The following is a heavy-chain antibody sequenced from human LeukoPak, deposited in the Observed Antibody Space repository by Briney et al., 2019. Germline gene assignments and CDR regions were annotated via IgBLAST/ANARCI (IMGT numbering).Heavy chain of an antibody. CDR1: GFMFRSYW. Sequence: PGGSLRLSCAASGFMFRSYWMTWVRQAPGKGLEWVANIKQDGSEKNYLDSVRGRFTISRDDARNSLYLQMNSLRAEDTAVYYCASGGIDAFDIWGQGTMVTVSS. J-gene: IGHJ3*02. V-gene: IGHV3-7*05. D-gene: IGHD2-15*01. CDR3: ASGGIDAFDI. CDR2: IKQDGSEK.